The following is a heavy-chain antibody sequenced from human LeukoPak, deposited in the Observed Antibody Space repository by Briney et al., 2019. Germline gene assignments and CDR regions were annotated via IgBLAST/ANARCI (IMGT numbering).Heavy chain of an antibody. CDR3: ARGYPPRVYCSSTSCYSEIMYYFDY. V-gene: IGHV4-39*01. CDR1: GGSISSSSYY. Sequence: SETLSLTCTVSGGSISSSSYYWGWIRQPPGKGLEWIGSIYYSGSTYYNPSLKSRVTISVDTSKNQFSLKLSSVTAADTAVYYCARGYPPRVYCSSTSCYSEIMYYFDYWGQGTLVTVSS. CDR2: IYYSGST. J-gene: IGHJ4*02. D-gene: IGHD2-2*01.